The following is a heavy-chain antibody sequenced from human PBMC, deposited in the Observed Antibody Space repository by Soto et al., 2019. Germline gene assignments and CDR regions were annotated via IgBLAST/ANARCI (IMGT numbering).Heavy chain of an antibody. D-gene: IGHD6-13*01. Sequence: ASVKVSCKVSGYTLTELSMHWVRQAPGKGLEWMGGFDPEDGETIYAQKFQGRVTMTEDTSTDTAYMELSSLRSEDTAVYYCATVAYGAAAVVRNNWFDPWGQGTLVTVSS. V-gene: IGHV1-24*01. CDR3: ATVAYGAAAVVRNNWFDP. CDR2: FDPEDGET. J-gene: IGHJ5*02. CDR1: GYTLTELS.